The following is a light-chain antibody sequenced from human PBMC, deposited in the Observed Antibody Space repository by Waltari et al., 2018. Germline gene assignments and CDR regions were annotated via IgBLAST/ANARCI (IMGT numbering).Light chain of an antibody. Sequence: EIVLTQSPATLPLSPGERATLPCRARQSVSSYLAWYQQKPGQAPRLHNFDASKRATGIPARFSGSGSGTDFTLTISSREPEDFAVYYCQQRSNWPPIFTFGPGTKVDIK. CDR1: QSVSSY. J-gene: IGKJ3*01. V-gene: IGKV3-11*01. CDR2: DAS. CDR3: QQRSNWPPIFT.